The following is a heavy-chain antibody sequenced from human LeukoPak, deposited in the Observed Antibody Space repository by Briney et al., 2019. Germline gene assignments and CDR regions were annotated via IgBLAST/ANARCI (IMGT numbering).Heavy chain of an antibody. V-gene: IGHV1-18*01. CDR3: ARVAAEVVGVPGAIGFGWLRRDYYYMDV. J-gene: IGHJ6*03. D-gene: IGHD2-2*02. CDR2: ISAYNGNT. Sequence: GASVKVSCKASGYTFTSYGISWVRQAPGQGVEWMGGISAYNGNTNYAQKLQGRVTMTTDTSTSTVYMEMSSLRSEDTAVYYCARVAAEVVGVPGAIGFGWLRRDYYYMDVWGKGTTVTVSS. CDR1: GYTFTSYG.